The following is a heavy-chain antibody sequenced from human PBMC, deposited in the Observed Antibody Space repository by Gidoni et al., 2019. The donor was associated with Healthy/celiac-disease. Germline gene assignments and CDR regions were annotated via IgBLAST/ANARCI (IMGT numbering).Heavy chain of an antibody. CDR1: GFTFSSSA. CDR3: VNAPSLYDSSGYRDAFDI. D-gene: IGHD3-22*01. CDR2: ISSNGGST. V-gene: IGHV3-64D*08. Sequence: EVQLVESGGGLVQPGGSLRLSCSASGFTFSSSAMHWVRQAPGKGLEYVSAISSNGGSTYYADSVKGRFTISRDNSKNTLYLQMSSLRAEDTAVYYCVNAPSLYDSSGYRDAFDIWGQGTMVTVSS. J-gene: IGHJ3*02.